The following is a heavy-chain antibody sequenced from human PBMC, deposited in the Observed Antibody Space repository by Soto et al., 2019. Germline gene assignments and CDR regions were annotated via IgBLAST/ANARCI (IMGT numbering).Heavy chain of an antibody. CDR1: GDTFSSYA. J-gene: IGHJ4*02. Sequence: SVKVSCKASGDTFSSYAISWVRQAPGQGLEWMGGIIPIFDTANCAQKFQGRVTITADESTSTAYMELSSLRSEDTAVYYCARDYDILTGHPHGPFDYWGQGTLVTVSS. CDR2: IIPIFDTA. V-gene: IGHV1-69*13. D-gene: IGHD3-9*01. CDR3: ARDYDILTGHPHGPFDY.